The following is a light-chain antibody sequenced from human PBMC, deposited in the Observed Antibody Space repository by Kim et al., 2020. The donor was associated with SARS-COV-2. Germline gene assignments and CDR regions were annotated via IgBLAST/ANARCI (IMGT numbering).Light chain of an antibody. CDR1: QSVSSSY. V-gene: IGKV3-20*01. CDR2: GAS. CDR3: QQYGSSLLT. J-gene: IGKJ4*01. Sequence: EIVLTQSPGTLSLSPGERATLSCRASQSVSSSYLAGYQQKPGQAPRLLIYGASSRATGIPDRFSGSGSGTDFTLTISRLEPEDIAVYYCQQYGSSLLTFGGGTKVDIK.